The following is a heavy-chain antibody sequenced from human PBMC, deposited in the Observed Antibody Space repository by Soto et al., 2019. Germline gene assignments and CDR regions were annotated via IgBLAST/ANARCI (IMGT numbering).Heavy chain of an antibody. CDR2: IYYSGST. D-gene: IGHD3-22*01. V-gene: IGHV4-39*01. CDR1: GGSISSSSYY. CDR3: ARQRRNYYDSSWGHSWFDP. J-gene: IGHJ5*02. Sequence: QLQLQESGPGLVKPSETLSLTCTVSGGSISSSSYYWGWIRQPPGKGLEWIGSIYYSGSTYYNPSLKSRVTISVDTSKNQFSLKLSSVTAADTAVYYCARQRRNYYDSSWGHSWFDPWGQGTLVTVSS.